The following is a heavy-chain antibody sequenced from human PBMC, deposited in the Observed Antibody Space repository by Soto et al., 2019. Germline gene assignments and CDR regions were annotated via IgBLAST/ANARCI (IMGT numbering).Heavy chain of an antibody. V-gene: IGHV1-69*12. CDR2: LIPVFGTS. D-gene: IGHD3-9*01. CDR1: GGTFSSYT. Sequence: QVQLVQSGAEVKKPGSSVRVSCKASGGTFSSYTINWVRQAPGQGLEWMGGLIPVFGTSNYEQKFQGRVTLTADESTNTVHTALSSLRSEDTAVYYCARPTTIFNSHHAFEIWGPGTKVTGSS. CDR3: ARPTTIFNSHHAFEI. J-gene: IGHJ3*02.